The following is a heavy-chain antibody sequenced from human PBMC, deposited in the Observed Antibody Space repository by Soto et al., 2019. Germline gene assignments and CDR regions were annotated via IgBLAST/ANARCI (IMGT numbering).Heavy chain of an antibody. Sequence: PGGSLRLSCAASGFTFSSYAMHWVRQAPGKGLEWVAVISYDGSNKYYADSVKGRFTISRDNSKNTLYLQMNSLRAEDTAVYYWAKDKVLGEGFGEFLWSLGMDVWGQGTTVTVSS. J-gene: IGHJ6*02. CDR2: ISYDGSNK. D-gene: IGHD3-10*01. V-gene: IGHV3-30-3*01. CDR1: GFTFSSYA. CDR3: AKDKVLGEGFGEFLWSLGMDV.